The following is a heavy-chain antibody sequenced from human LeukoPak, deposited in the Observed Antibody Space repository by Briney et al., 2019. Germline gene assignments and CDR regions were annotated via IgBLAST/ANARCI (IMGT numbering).Heavy chain of an antibody. CDR1: GFTFSSYW. J-gene: IGHJ6*04. CDR3: ARENYGYFDWLSYYYYGMDV. V-gene: IGHV3-74*01. Sequence: GGSLRLSCAASGFTFSSYWMHWVRHAPGKGLVWVSRINSDGSSTSYADSVKGRFTISRDNAKNTLYLQMNSLRAEDTAVYYCARENYGYFDWLSYYYYGMDVWGKGTTVTVSS. CDR2: INSDGSST. D-gene: IGHD3-9*01.